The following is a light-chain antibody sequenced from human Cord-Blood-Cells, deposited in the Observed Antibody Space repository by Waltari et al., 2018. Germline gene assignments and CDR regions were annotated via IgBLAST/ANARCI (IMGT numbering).Light chain of an antibody. CDR1: QAISNY. Sequence: DIQMTQSPSSLSASVGDRVTITCQASQAISNYLNWYQQKPGKAPKLLTYDASKLETGVPSRFSGSGSWTDFTFTISSLQPGDISTYYCQQYDNLPYTFGQGTKLAIK. CDR3: QQYDNLPYT. CDR2: DAS. J-gene: IGKJ2*01. V-gene: IGKV1-33*01.